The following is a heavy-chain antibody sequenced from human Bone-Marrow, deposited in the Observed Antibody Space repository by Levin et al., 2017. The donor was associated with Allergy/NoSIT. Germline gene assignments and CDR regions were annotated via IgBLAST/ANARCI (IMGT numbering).Heavy chain of an antibody. D-gene: IGHD3-16*01. CDR1: GFSLSDYE. CDR2: FSSSGSAI. J-gene: IGHJ3*02. CDR3: ARDDYDDGFDI. Sequence: GESLKISCAASGFSLSDYEVNWVRQAPGKGLEWVSSFSSSGSAIYYADSVKGRFTVSRDDANNSLYLQMNSLRAEDTAVYYCARDDYDDGFDIWGQGTMVTVSS. V-gene: IGHV3-48*03.